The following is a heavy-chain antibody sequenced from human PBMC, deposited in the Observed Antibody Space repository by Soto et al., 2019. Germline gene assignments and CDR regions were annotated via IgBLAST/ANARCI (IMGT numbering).Heavy chain of an antibody. D-gene: IGHD2-2*02. CDR1: GYTFTSYD. V-gene: IGHV1-8*02. CDR2: MNPNSGNT. CDR3: ARGLGYCSSTSCYTALDI. Sequence: ASVKVSCKASGYTFTSYDINWVRQATGQGLEWMGWMNPNSGNTGYAQKFQGRVTMTRNTSISTAYMELSSLRSEDTAVYYCARGLGYCSSTSCYTALDIWGQGTMVTVSS. J-gene: IGHJ3*02.